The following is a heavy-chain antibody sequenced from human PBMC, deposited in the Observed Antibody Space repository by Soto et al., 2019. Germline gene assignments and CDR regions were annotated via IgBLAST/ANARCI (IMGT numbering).Heavy chain of an antibody. CDR2: IYSGGST. Sequence: EVQLVESGGGLVQPGGSLRLSCAASGSTVSSNYMSWVRQAPGKGLEWVSVIYSGGSTYYADSVKGRFTISRDNSKNTLYLQMNSLRAEDTAVYYCARDSQVTGTIYYYYYMDVWGKGTTVTVSS. CDR3: ARDSQVTGTIYYYYYMDV. CDR1: GSTVSSNY. J-gene: IGHJ6*03. D-gene: IGHD1-7*01. V-gene: IGHV3-66*01.